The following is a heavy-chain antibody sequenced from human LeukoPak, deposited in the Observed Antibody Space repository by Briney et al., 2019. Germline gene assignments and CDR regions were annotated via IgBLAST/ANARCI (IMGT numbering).Heavy chain of an antibody. D-gene: IGHD2-15*01. CDR3: AREYSTGFDP. J-gene: IGHJ5*02. V-gene: IGHV3-74*01. CDR1: GFTFSRYW. CDR2: INSDGSST. Sequence: GGSLRLSCAASGFTFSRYWMHWVRQGPGKGLVWVSRINSDGSSTGYADSVKGRFTISRDNAKNTLYLQMNSLRAEDTAVYYCAREYSTGFDPWGQGTLVTVSS.